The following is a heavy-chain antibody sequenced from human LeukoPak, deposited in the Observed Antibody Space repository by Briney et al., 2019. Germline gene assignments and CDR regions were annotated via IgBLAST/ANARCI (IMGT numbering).Heavy chain of an antibody. CDR3: ARVLPRIAAAGTRYYFDY. D-gene: IGHD6-13*01. V-gene: IGHV1-2*02. CDR2: INPNSGGT. Sequence: ASVKVSCKASGYTFTSYGISWVRQAPGQGLEWMGWINPNSGGTNYAQKFQGRVTMTRDTSISTAYMELSRLRSDDTAVYYCARVLPRIAAAGTRYYFDYWGQGTLVTVSS. J-gene: IGHJ4*02. CDR1: GYTFTSYG.